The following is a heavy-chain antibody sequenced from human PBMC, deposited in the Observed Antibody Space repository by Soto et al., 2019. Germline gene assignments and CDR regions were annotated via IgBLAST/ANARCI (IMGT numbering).Heavy chain of an antibody. D-gene: IGHD2-15*01. CDR2: ISGSGGST. J-gene: IGHJ5*02. CDR3: AKRSGGGSCYPLCWFDP. CDR1: GFTFSSYA. V-gene: IGHV3-23*01. Sequence: GGSLRLSCAASGFTFSSYAMSWVRQAPGKGLEWVSAISGSGGSTYYADSVKGRFTISRDNSKNTLYLQMNSLRAEDTAVYYCAKRSGGGSCYPLCWFDPWGQGTLVTVSS.